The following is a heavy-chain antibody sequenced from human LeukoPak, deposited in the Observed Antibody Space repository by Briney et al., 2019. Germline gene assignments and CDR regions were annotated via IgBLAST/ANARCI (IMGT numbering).Heavy chain of an antibody. Sequence: GGSLRLSCAASGFTVSSNYMMWVRQAPGKGLEWVSVIYSGGRTYYADSVKGRFTISRDNSKNTLYLQMNSLSPEYTAVYYCAKGVLQVDWGLGTLVTVPS. V-gene: IGHV3-53*01. CDR1: GFTVSSNY. CDR3: AKGVLQVD. CDR2: IYSGGRT. D-gene: IGHD5-24*01. J-gene: IGHJ4*02.